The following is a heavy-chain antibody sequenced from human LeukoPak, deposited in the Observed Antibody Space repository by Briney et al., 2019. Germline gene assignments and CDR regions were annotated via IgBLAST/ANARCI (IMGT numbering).Heavy chain of an antibody. D-gene: IGHD6-6*01. Sequence: PGGSLRLSCAASGFTFSSYAMSWVRQAPGKGLEWVSAISGSGGSTYYADSVKGRFTISRDNSKNTLYLQMNSLRSDDTAVYYCARDGWYSSSSFDYWGQGTLVTVSS. CDR1: GFTFSSYA. CDR2: ISGSGGST. J-gene: IGHJ4*02. CDR3: ARDGWYSSSSFDY. V-gene: IGHV3-23*01.